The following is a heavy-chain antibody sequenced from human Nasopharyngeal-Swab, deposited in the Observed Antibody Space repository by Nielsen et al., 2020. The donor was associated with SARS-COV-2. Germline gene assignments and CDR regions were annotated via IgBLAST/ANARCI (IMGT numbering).Heavy chain of an antibody. CDR2: IKSKTDGGTT. Sequence: WIRQPPGKGLEWVGRIKSKTDGGTTDYAAPVKGRFTISRDDSKNTLYLQMNSLKTEDTAVYYCTARWYPYFDYWGQGTLVTVSS. D-gene: IGHD6-13*01. CDR3: TARWYPYFDY. V-gene: IGHV3-15*01. J-gene: IGHJ4*02.